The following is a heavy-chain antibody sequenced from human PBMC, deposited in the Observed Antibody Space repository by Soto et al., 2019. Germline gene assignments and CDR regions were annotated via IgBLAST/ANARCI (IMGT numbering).Heavy chain of an antibody. CDR1: GYTFTSYA. D-gene: IGHD1-1*01. Sequence: QVQVVQSGAEVKKPGASVKVSCKASGYTFTSYAMHWVRQAPGQRLEWMGWINAANGNTKYLEKIQGRVTITRDTSATTVYMELSSLSSEDTVVYYCARNGLGTYHFGYWGQGTLVTVSS. CDR3: ARNGLGTYHFGY. V-gene: IGHV1-3*01. CDR2: INAANGNT. J-gene: IGHJ4*02.